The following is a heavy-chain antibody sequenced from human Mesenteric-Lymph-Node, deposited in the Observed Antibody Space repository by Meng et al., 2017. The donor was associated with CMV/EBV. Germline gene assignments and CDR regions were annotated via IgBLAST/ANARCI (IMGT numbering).Heavy chain of an antibody. J-gene: IGHJ6*02. CDR3: ARHGDYYSFDP. V-gene: IGHV1-2*02. CDR2: INPISGDP. D-gene: IGHD2-21*01. CDR1: GYSFTGHF. Sequence: ASVKVSCKTSGYSFTGHFIHWVRRAPGQGLEWMGWINPISGDPRYAQKFQGRITVTRDTSISTVYMELTRLKSDHTAIYYCARHGDYYSFDPWGQGTTVTVSS.